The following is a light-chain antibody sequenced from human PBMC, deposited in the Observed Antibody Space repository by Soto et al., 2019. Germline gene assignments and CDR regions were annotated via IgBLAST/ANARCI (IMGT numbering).Light chain of an antibody. CDR1: RSNIGSNT. CDR2: SDN. V-gene: IGLV1-44*01. Sequence: QSVLTQPPSASGTPGQGVSISCSGSRSNIGSNTVNWYQQFPGAAPKFLIHSDNRRPSGVPDRFSGSKSGTSASLAISGLQSEDEAHYYCATWDDSLNGVVFGGGTKPTVL. CDR3: ATWDDSLNGVV. J-gene: IGLJ2*01.